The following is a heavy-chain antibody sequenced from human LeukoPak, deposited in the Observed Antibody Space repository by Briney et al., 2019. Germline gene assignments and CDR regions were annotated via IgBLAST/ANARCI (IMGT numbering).Heavy chain of an antibody. CDR1: GGSISNYY. D-gene: IGHD3-22*01. CDR3: ARLDWYYYDSSGYWDD. J-gene: IGHJ4*02. CDR2: INYSGST. Sequence: SQTLSLTCTVSGGSISNYYWSWIRQPPGKGLEWIGDINYSGSTNYNPSLKSRVTISIDTSKNQFSLKLSSVTAADTAVYYCARLDWYYYDSSGYWDDWGQGTLVTVSS. V-gene: IGHV4-59*08.